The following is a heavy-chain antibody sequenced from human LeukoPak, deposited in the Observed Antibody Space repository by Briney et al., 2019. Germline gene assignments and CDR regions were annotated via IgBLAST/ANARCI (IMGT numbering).Heavy chain of an antibody. D-gene: IGHD6-19*01. J-gene: IGHJ4*02. Sequence: SQTLSLTCAISGDGVSSNSAAWNWIRQSPSRGLEWLGRTYYRSNWYNDYALSVKSRITIDPDTSKNQFSLQLNSVTPEDTAVYYCAREVAVAGPFDYWGQGILVSVSP. CDR1: GDGVSSNSAA. CDR3: AREVAVAGPFDY. CDR2: TYYRSNWYN. V-gene: IGHV6-1*01.